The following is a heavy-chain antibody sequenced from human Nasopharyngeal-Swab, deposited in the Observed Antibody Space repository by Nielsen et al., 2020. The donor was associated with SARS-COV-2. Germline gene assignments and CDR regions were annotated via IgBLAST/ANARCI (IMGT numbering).Heavy chain of an antibody. D-gene: IGHD6-13*01. Sequence: VRQAPGKGLEWVSYISSSSSTIYYADSVKGGFTISRDNAKNSLYLQMNSLRAEDTAVYYCARRAGHEAFDIWGQGTMVTVSS. J-gene: IGHJ3*02. V-gene: IGHV3-48*03. CDR2: ISSSSSTI. CDR3: ARRAGHEAFDI.